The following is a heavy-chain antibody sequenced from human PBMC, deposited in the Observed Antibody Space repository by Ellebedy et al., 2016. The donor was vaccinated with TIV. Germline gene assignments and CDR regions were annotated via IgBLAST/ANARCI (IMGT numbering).Heavy chain of an antibody. V-gene: IGHV3-23*01. CDR1: GFTFSTSA. J-gene: IGHJ4*02. CDR2: ISGSGGST. CDR3: AKILSNYEGEFDY. D-gene: IGHD4-11*01. Sequence: GESLKISCAASGFTFSTSAMTWVRQAPGKGLEWVSSISGSGGSTFYADSVKGRFTVSRDNSKNTLYLQMNSLRAEDTAVYYCAKILSNYEGEFDYWGQGTLVTVSS.